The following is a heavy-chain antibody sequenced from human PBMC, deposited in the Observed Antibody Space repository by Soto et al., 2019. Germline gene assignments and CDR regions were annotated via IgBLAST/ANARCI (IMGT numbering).Heavy chain of an antibody. CDR1: GGSISSYY. Sequence: SETLSLTCTVSGGSISSYYWSWIRQPPGKGLEWIGYIYYSGSTNYNPSLKSRVTISVDTSKNQFSLKLSSVTDADTAVYYCASDKGYYDSSGYYSSGHFDYWGQGTLVTVSS. CDR3: ASDKGYYDSSGYYSSGHFDY. D-gene: IGHD3-22*01. V-gene: IGHV4-59*01. J-gene: IGHJ4*02. CDR2: IYYSGST.